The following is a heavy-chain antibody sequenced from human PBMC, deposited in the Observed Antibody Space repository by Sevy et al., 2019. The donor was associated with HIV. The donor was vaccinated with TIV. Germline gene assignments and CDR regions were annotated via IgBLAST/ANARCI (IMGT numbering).Heavy chain of an antibody. CDR1: GFTFGTYT. CDR2: IGRTGSDM. V-gene: IGHV3-21*01. D-gene: IGHD3-22*01. CDR3: VGGNDREY. J-gene: IGHJ4*02. Sequence: GGSLRLSCAASGFTFGTYTMNWVRQAPGKGLEWLSSIGRTGSDMYYGDSLRGRFTISRDNARDSVFLQMNSLRVEDTGVYYWVGGNDREYWGRGTLVTVSS.